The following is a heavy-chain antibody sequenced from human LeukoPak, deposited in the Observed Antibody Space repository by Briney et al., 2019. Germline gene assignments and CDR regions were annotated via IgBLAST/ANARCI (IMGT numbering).Heavy chain of an antibody. CDR1: GGSFSGYY. Sequence: SETLSLTCAVYGGSFSGYYWSWIRQPPGKGLEWIGEINHSGSTNYNPSLKSRVTISVDTSKNQFSLKLSSVTAADTAVYYCARRAGMVRGVASALDVWGKGTTVTISS. V-gene: IGHV4-34*01. J-gene: IGHJ6*04. D-gene: IGHD3-10*01. CDR3: ARRAGMVRGVASALDV. CDR2: INHSGST.